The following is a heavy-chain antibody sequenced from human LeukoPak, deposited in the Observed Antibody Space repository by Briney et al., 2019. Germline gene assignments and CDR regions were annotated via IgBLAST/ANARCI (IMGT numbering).Heavy chain of an antibody. CDR2: ISSNGGST. V-gene: IGHV3-64*01. J-gene: IGHJ4*02. CDR1: GFTFSSYA. D-gene: IGHD3-10*01. CDR3: AKDRRVLLWFGDTRYYFDY. Sequence: GSLRLSCAASGFTFSSYAMHWVRQAPGKGLEYVSAISSNGGSTYYANSVKGRFTISRDNSKNTLYLQMNSLRAEDTAVYYCAKDRRVLLWFGDTRYYFDYWGQGTLVTVSS.